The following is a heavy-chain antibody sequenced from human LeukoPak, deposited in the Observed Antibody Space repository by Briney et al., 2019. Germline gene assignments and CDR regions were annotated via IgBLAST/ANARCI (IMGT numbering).Heavy chain of an antibody. J-gene: IGHJ6*02. V-gene: IGHV3-7*01. CDR1: GFTVSSNY. CDR2: IKQDGSEK. Sequence: GGSLRLSCAASGFTVSSNYMSWVRQAPGKGLEWVANIKQDGSEKYYVDSVKGRFTISRDNAKNSLYLQMNSLRAEDTAVYYCARPPSSWYYYYGMDVWGQGTTVTVSS. CDR3: ARPPSSWYYYYGMDV. D-gene: IGHD6-13*01.